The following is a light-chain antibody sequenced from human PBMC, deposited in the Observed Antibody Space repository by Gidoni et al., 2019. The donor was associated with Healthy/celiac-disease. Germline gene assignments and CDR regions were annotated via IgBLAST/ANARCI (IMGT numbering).Light chain of an antibody. V-gene: IGLV1-44*01. J-gene: IGLJ2*01. CDR2: SNN. CDR1: SSNIGRNT. CDR3: AAWDDSLNGLV. Sequence: QSVLTQPPSASGTPGQRVTIPCSGSSSNIGRNTVNWYQQLPGTAPKLLIYSNNQRPSGVPARFSGSTSGTSASLAISGLQSEDEADYYCAAWDDSLNGLVFGGGTKLTVL.